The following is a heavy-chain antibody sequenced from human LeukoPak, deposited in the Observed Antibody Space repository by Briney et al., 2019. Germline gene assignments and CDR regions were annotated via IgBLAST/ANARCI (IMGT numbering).Heavy chain of an antibody. CDR3: AREGPMGYWGNFDC. CDR2: IKQDGSEK. V-gene: IGHV3-7*01. CDR1: GFSFSSYW. D-gene: IGHD7-27*01. J-gene: IGHJ4*02. Sequence: GGSLRLSCAASGFSFSSYWMSWVRQAPGKGLECVANIKQDGSEKFYVDSVKGRFTISRDNAKNSLYLQVNSLRAEDTAVYYCAREGPMGYWGNFDCWGQGTLVTVSS.